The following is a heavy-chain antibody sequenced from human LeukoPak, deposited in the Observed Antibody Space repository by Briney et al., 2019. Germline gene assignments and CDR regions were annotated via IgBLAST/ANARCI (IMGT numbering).Heavy chain of an antibody. V-gene: IGHV1-8*02. D-gene: IGHD1-26*01. CDR1: GYTFTSNY. J-gene: IGHJ4*02. Sequence: GASVKISCKASGYTFTSNYIHWVRQAPGQGLEWMGWMNPNSGNTGYAQKFQGRVTMTRNTSISTAYMELSSLRSEDTAMYYCARRNRWELLLLDYWGQGTLVTVSS. CDR2: MNPNSGNT. CDR3: ARRNRWELLLLDY.